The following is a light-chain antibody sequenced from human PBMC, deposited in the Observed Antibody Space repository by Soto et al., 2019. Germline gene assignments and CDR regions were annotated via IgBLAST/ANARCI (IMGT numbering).Light chain of an antibody. CDR3: CSYAGSSTSVV. J-gene: IGLJ2*01. CDR2: EGY. V-gene: IGLV2-23*01. Sequence: QSALTQPASVSGSPGQSITISCTGTSSDVGSYNLVSWYQQRPGKAPKLIIYEGYKRPSGVSNRFSGSKSGNRASLTISGLQAEDEADYYCCSYAGSSTSVVFGGGTKVTVL. CDR1: SSDVGSYNL.